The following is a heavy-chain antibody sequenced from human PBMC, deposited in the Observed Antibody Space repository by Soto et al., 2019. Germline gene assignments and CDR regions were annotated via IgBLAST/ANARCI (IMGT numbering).Heavy chain of an antibody. V-gene: IGHV3-30*18. CDR3: AKDLQSYGDYDYYSYGMDV. J-gene: IGHJ6*02. CDR1: GFTFSTYG. D-gene: IGHD4-17*01. CDR2: ISYDGTNK. Sequence: QVQLVESGGGEVQPGRSLTISCAASGFTFSTYGMHWVRQTPGKGLEWGAVISYDGTNKFYSDSVKGRFTISRDNFKNTLTLQMNSLRADDTAVYSCAKDLQSYGDYDYYSYGMDVWGLGTRVTVSS.